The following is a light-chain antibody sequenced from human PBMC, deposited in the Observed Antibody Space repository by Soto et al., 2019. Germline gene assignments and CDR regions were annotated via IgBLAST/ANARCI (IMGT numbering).Light chain of an antibody. CDR2: AAS. Sequence: DIQMTQSPSSLSASVRDRLTITCRASQSISSYLNWYQQKPGKEPKLLIYAASSLQSGVPSRLCGSGSGTDFTLTISSLQPEDVSTYYCQQVHDYSITFGQGTRLEIK. CDR1: QSISSY. CDR3: QQVHDYSIT. V-gene: IGKV1-39*01. J-gene: IGKJ5*01.